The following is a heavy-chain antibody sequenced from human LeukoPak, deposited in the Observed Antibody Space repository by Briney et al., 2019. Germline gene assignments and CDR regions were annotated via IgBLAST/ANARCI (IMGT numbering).Heavy chain of an antibody. CDR2: IYHSGST. CDR3: AKAVAVPDAFDI. CDR1: GGSISSSNW. Sequence: SETLSLTCAVSGGSISSSNWWSWVRQPPGKGLEWIREIYHSGSTNYNPSLKSRVTISVDKSKNQFSLKLSSVTAADTAVYYCAKAVAVPDAFDIWGQGTMVTVSS. J-gene: IGHJ3*02. V-gene: IGHV4-4*02. D-gene: IGHD6-19*01.